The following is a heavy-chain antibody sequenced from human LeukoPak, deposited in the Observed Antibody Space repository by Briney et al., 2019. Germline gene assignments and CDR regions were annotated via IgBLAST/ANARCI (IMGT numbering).Heavy chain of an antibody. Sequence: ASVKVSCKASGYTFTGYYMHWVRQAPGQGLEWMGWINPDSGSTNYAQKFQGRVTMTRDTSISTAYMELSRRSSDDTTVYYCARGRGRGIYGSSSGDYWGQGTLVTVSS. D-gene: IGHD6-13*01. CDR2: INPDSGST. CDR1: GYTFTGYY. V-gene: IGHV1-2*02. CDR3: ARGRGRGIYGSSSGDY. J-gene: IGHJ4*02.